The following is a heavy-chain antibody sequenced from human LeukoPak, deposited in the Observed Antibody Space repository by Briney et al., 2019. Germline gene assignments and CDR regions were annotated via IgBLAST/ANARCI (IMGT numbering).Heavy chain of an antibody. CDR2: IYQSRRT. V-gene: IGHV4-59*01. CDR1: TDSNNSYY. CDR3: VRLRWELLAPYFDH. D-gene: IGHD1-7*01. Sequence: SETLSLTCFVSTDSNNSYYWNWSRKPQGRGLEWIGHIYQSRRTDYNPPFKSRVTISIDLSKKEYSLKLTSVTVADTAMYYCVRLRWELLAPYFDHWGQGAVVIVSS. J-gene: IGHJ4*02.